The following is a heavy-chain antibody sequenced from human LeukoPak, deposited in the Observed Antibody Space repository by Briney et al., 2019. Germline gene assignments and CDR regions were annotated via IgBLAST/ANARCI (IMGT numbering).Heavy chain of an antibody. CDR3: ASNYYDTTAFDY. V-gene: IGHV4-39*01. Sequence: PSETLSLTCTVSGGSISISSYDWGWIRQPPGKGLEWIGSIYYSGGTYYNPSLKSRITISVYPSKNQFSLKLTSVTAADTAVYHCASNYYDTTAFDYWGQGTLVTVSS. CDR2: IYYSGGT. CDR1: GGSISISSYD. J-gene: IGHJ4*02. D-gene: IGHD3-22*01.